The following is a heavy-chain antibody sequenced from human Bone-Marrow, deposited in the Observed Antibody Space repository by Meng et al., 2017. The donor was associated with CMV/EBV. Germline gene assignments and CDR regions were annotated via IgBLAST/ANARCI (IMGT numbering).Heavy chain of an antibody. CDR2: IYYTGT. Sequence: SETLSLTCTVSGGSIKNPNYYWSWNRQRPGKGLERLGYIYYTGTYYNPSLTSRIVISLDPSNNRYSLTLRSVTAADTALYYCARMRGSGSEDYWGPGTLVTVSS. CDR1: GGSIKNPNYY. D-gene: IGHD3-10*01. V-gene: IGHV4-31*03. CDR3: ARMRGSGSEDY. J-gene: IGHJ4*02.